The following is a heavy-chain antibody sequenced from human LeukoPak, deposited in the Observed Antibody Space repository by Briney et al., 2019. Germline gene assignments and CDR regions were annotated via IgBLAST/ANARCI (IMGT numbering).Heavy chain of an antibody. Sequence: GGSLRLSCAASGFTFDDYAMHWVRQAPGKGLEWVANIKQGGREEKYVGSVKGRFAISRDDAKSTLYLQMDSLSGDDTAVYYCARDNRGWFDSWGRGTLVTVSS. D-gene: IGHD3-16*01. CDR2: IKQGGREE. CDR1: GFTFDDYA. J-gene: IGHJ5*01. V-gene: IGHV3-7*03. CDR3: ARDNRGWFDS.